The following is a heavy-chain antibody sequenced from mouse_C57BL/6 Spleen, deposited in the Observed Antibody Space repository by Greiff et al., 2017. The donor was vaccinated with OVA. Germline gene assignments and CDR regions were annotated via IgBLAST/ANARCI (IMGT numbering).Heavy chain of an antibody. Sequence: EVQRVESGEGLVKPGGSLKLSCAASGFTFSSYAMSWVRQTPEKRLEWVAYISSGGDYIYYADTVKGRFTISRDNARNTLYLQMSSLKSEDTAMYYCTRDPDYYGSSYPFAYWGQGTLVTVSA. CDR2: ISSGGDYI. J-gene: IGHJ3*01. D-gene: IGHD1-1*01. V-gene: IGHV5-9-1*02. CDR1: GFTFSSYA. CDR3: TRDPDYYGSSYPFAY.